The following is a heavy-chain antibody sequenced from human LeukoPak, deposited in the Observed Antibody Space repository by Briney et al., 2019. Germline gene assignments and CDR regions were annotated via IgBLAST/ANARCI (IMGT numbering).Heavy chain of an antibody. V-gene: IGHV3-23*01. Sequence: PGGSLRLSCAAFGFTFSSYAMLWVRQAPGKGLEWVSAISGSGGDTYYADSVKGRFTLSRDNSKNTLYLQMNSLRPEDTALYYCAKAVCFGEFDYYFFGLDVWGQGTTVTVSS. D-gene: IGHD3-10*01. CDR2: ISGSGGDT. CDR3: AKAVCFGEFDYYFFGLDV. J-gene: IGHJ6*02. CDR1: GFTFSSYA.